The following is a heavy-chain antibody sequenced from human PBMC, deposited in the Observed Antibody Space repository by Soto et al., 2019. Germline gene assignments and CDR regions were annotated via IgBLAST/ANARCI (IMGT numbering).Heavy chain of an antibody. D-gene: IGHD3-3*01. CDR3: ARDAGLVVLRFLEWPDYGMDV. Sequence: PVKLSCKASGATMRRYAISWVRQAPGQELEWMGGIIPIFGTANYAQKFQGRVTITADESTSTAYMELSSLRSEDTAVYYCARDAGLVVLRFLEWPDYGMDVTGQGTTV. CDR2: IIPIFGTA. J-gene: IGHJ6*02. CDR1: GATMRRYA. V-gene: IGHV1-69*01.